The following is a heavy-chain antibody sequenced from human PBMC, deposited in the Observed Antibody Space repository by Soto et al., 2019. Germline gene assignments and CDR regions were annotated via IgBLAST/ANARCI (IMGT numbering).Heavy chain of an antibody. V-gene: IGHV4-59*08. CDR2: IYYSGST. Sequence: SETLSLTCTVSGGSISSYYWSWIRQPPGKGLEWIGYIYYSGSTNYNPSLKSRVTISVDTSKNQFSLKLSSVTAADTAVYYCARHPIYYDSSGYYYYYGMDVWGQGTTVTVSS. CDR1: GGSISSYY. D-gene: IGHD3-22*01. CDR3: ARHPIYYDSSGYYYYYGMDV. J-gene: IGHJ6*02.